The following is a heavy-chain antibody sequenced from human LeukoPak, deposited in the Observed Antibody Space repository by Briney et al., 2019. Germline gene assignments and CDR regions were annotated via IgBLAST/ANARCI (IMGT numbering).Heavy chain of an antibody. Sequence: ASETLSLTCAVYGGSFSGYYWSWIRQPPGKGLEWIGEINHSGSTNYNPSLKSRVTISVDTSKNQFSLKLSSVSAADTAVYYCASKQWYPFDYWGQGTLVTVSS. CDR2: INHSGST. CDR3: ASKQWYPFDY. J-gene: IGHJ4*02. D-gene: IGHD6-19*01. V-gene: IGHV4-34*01. CDR1: GGSFSGYY.